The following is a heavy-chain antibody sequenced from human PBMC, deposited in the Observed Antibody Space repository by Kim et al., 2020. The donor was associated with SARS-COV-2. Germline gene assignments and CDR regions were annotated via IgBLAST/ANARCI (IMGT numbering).Heavy chain of an antibody. CDR3: AKAPGGGTYYGNRVAFRPAFDE. J-gene: IGHJ4*02. D-gene: IGHD3-22*01. CDR2: ISGTGSGT. Sequence: GGSLRLSCAASGFTFSTYAMSWVRQPPGKGLEWVSTISGTGSGTYYADSVKGRFTISRDNSKNMLHLQLNSLTAKDTAVYFCAKAPGGGTYYGNRVAFRPAFDEWGQGTLVTVSS. CDR1: GFTFSTYA. V-gene: IGHV3-23*01.